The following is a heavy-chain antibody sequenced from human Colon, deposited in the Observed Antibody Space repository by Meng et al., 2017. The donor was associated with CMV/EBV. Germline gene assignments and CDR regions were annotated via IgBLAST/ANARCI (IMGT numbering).Heavy chain of an antibody. CDR2: IYSGGST. CDR1: GFTVSSNY. J-gene: IGHJ6*02. CDR3: AADAYSRAMDV. D-gene: IGHD3-22*01. V-gene: IGHV3-53*01. Sequence: GESLKISCAASGFTVSSNYMSWVRQAPGKGLEWVSVIYSGGSTYYADSVKGRFTISRDNSKNTLYLQMNSLRAEDTAVYYCAADAYSRAMDVWGQGTTVTVSS.